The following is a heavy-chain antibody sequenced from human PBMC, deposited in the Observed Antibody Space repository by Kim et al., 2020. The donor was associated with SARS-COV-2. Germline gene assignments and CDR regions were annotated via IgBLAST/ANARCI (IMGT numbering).Heavy chain of an antibody. CDR2: IRSKGAGGTT. J-gene: IGHJ5*01. Sequence: GGSLRLSCAASGFTFSDAWMSWVRQAPGKGLEWVGRIRSKGAGGTTDYAAPVQGRFTISRDESKNMLYLQMNSLTTEDTAVYYCTNKGAWGHGTLVTVSS. V-gene: IGHV3-15*01. D-gene: IGHD3-16*01. CDR3: TNKGA. CDR1: GFTFSDAW.